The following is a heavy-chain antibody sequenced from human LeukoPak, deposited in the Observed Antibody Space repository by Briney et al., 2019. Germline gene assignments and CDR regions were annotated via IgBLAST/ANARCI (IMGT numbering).Heavy chain of an antibody. Sequence: GGSLRLSCAASGFTFSSYSMNWVRQAPGKGLEWVSSISSSSSYIYYADSVKGQFTISRDNAKNSLYLQMNSLRAEDTAVYYCARDQGYNWFDPWGQGTLVTVSS. CDR3: ARDQGYNWFDP. CDR1: GFTFSSYS. J-gene: IGHJ5*02. CDR2: ISSSSSYI. V-gene: IGHV3-21*01.